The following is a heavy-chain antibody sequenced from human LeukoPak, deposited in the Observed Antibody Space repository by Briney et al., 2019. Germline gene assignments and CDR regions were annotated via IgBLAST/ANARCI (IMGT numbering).Heavy chain of an antibody. CDR1: GGSISSGGYY. CDR2: IYYSGST. Sequence: PSETLSLTCTVSGGSISSGGYYWSWIRQHPGKGLEWIGYIYYSGSTYYNPSLKSRVTISVDTSKNQFSLKLSSVTAADTAVYYCAREWAPAAINYYYYGMDVWGQGTTVTVSS. J-gene: IGHJ6*02. CDR3: AREWAPAAINYYYYGMDV. D-gene: IGHD2-2*02. V-gene: IGHV4-31*03.